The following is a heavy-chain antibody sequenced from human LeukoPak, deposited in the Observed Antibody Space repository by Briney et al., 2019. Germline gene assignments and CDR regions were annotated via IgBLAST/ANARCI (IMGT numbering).Heavy chain of an antibody. Sequence: PGRSLRLSCAASGFTFSSYAMHWVRQAPGKGLEWVAVISYDGSNKYYADSVKGRFTISRDNSKNTLYLQMNSLRAEDTAVYYCARAMTTRSNWFDPWGQGTLVTVSS. CDR3: ARAMTTRSNWFDP. CDR1: GFTFSSYA. CDR2: ISYDGSNK. D-gene: IGHD4-11*01. J-gene: IGHJ5*02. V-gene: IGHV3-30*14.